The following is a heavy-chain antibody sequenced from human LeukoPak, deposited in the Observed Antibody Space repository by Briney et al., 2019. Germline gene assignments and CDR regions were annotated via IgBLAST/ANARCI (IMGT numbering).Heavy chain of an antibody. Sequence: GGSLRLSCAASGFTISSYAMSWVRQAPGKGLEWVSAISGSGGSTYYADSVKGRFTISRDNSKNTLYLQMNSLRAEDTAVYYCAKEYCSSTSCYSHDWGQGTLVTVSS. CDR1: GFTISSYA. CDR3: AKEYCSSTSCYSHD. D-gene: IGHD2-2*01. V-gene: IGHV3-23*01. CDR2: ISGSGGST. J-gene: IGHJ4*02.